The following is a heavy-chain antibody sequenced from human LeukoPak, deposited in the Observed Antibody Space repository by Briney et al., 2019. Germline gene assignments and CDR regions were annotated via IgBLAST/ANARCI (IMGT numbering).Heavy chain of an antibody. D-gene: IGHD3-10*01. V-gene: IGHV1-18*04. J-gene: IGHJ5*02. CDR3: ARAHYYGSGSYYNLGFDP. Sequence: ASVKVPCKASGYTFTSYGISWVRQAPGQGLEWMGWISAYNGNTNYAQKLQGRVTMTTDTSTSTAYMELRSLRSDDAAVYYCARAHYYGSGSYYNLGFDPWGQGTLVTVSS. CDR2: ISAYNGNT. CDR1: GYTFTSYG.